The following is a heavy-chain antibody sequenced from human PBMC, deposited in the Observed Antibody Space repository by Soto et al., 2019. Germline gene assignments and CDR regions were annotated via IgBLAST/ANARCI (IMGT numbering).Heavy chain of an antibody. V-gene: IGHV5-51*01. Sequence: GEYLKISCKGYGYTFTDYWIGWVRQIPGKGLDLIGLIYPGDSDTRYSPSFQGRVTISADKSISTAFLQWSSLRASDTAMYYCASQKTVIRGPLSSNWFDPWGQGTLVTSPQ. D-gene: IGHD1-1*01. CDR3: ASQKTVIRGPLSSNWFDP. CDR1: GYTFTDYW. CDR2: IYPGDSDT. J-gene: IGHJ5*02.